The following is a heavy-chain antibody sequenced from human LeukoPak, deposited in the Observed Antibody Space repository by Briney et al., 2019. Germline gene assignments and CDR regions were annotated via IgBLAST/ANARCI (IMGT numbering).Heavy chain of an antibody. CDR3: ARSYGDYPLLYYFDY. CDR1: GFTFSSYS. V-gene: IGHV3-21*01. J-gene: IGHJ4*02. D-gene: IGHD4-17*01. Sequence: GGSLRLSCAASGFTFSSYSMNWVRQAPGKGLEWVSSISSSSSYICYADSVKGRFTISRDNAKNSLYLQMNSLRAEDTAVYYCARSYGDYPLLYYFDYWGQGTLVTVSS. CDR2: ISSSSSYI.